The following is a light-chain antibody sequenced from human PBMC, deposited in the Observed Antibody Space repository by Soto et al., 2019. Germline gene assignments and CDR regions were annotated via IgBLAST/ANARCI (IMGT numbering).Light chain of an antibody. CDR2: GNS. J-gene: IGLJ2*01. CDR1: SSNIGAGYE. CDR3: QSYDSSLSAYVV. Sequence: QSVLTQPPSVSGAPGQRVTISCTGSSSNIGAGYEVHWYQQLPGTAPKLLIYGNSNRPSGVPDRFSGSKSGTSASLAITGLQAEDEADYYCQSYDSSLSAYVVFGGGTQLTVL. V-gene: IGLV1-40*01.